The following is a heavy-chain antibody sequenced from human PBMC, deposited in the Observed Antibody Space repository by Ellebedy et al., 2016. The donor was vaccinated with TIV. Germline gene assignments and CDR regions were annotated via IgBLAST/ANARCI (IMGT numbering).Heavy chain of an antibody. CDR2: ISSRGTTT. J-gene: IGHJ4*02. Sequence: MPSETLSLTCTVSGGSIGSFYWTWIRQPPGKGLEWIGHISSRGTTTNYNPSLKSRVTISIDTSKKHFSLNLTSVTAADTAVYYCARGPYEQHFGIWGQGTLVSVSS. CDR3: ARGPYEQHFGI. V-gene: IGHV4-59*01. D-gene: IGHD3-16*01. CDR1: GGSIGSFY.